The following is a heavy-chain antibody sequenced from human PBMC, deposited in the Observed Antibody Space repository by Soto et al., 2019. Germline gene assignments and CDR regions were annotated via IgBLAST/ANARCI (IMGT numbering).Heavy chain of an antibody. Sequence: PGGSLRLSCAASGFTFSNYAMTWGRQAPGKGLEWVSAITGSGDSTHYADSVKGRFTISRDNFKNTLYLQMNGLRVEDTAIYYCAGSFGDHWGQGTLVTVSS. CDR1: GFTFSNYA. D-gene: IGHD3-10*01. J-gene: IGHJ4*02. V-gene: IGHV3-23*01. CDR2: ITGSGDST. CDR3: AGSFGDH.